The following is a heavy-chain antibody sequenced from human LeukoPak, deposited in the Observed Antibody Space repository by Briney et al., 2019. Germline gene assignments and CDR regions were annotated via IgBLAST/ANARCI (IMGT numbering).Heavy chain of an antibody. Sequence: SETLSLTCTVSGVSIRNYYWSWIRQSPGKGLEWIGYIYYSGSTNYNPSLTSRVNISVDMSKSQFSLKLTSVTAADTSMYYCARAYSSSFPFDFWGQGALVTVSS. D-gene: IGHD6-6*01. CDR2: IYYSGST. CDR1: GVSIRNYY. J-gene: IGHJ4*02. CDR3: ARAYSSSFPFDF. V-gene: IGHV4-59*01.